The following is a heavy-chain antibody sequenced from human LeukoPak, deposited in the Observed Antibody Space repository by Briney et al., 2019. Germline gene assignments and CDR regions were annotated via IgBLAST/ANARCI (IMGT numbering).Heavy chain of an antibody. D-gene: IGHD6-19*01. V-gene: IGHV4-59*01. J-gene: IGHJ3*02. Sequence: SETLSLTCTVSGGSISSYYWSWIWQPPGKGLEWIGYIYNRGSNTNYNPSLKSRVTISVDTSKNQFSLKLRSVTAADTAVYYCARDRPGIAVAGDAFDIWGQGTMVTVSS. CDR1: GGSISSYY. CDR3: ARDRPGIAVAGDAFDI. CDR2: IYNRGSNT.